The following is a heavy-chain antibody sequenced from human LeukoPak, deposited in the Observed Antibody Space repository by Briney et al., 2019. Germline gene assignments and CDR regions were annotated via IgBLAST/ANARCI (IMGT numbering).Heavy chain of an antibody. D-gene: IGHD4-11*01. CDR3: AKGLDYSLDY. CDR1: GFTFSSYA. J-gene: IGHJ4*02. CDR2: ISGSGGST. V-gene: IGHV3-23*01. Sequence: GGSLRLSCAASGFTFSSYAMSWVRQAPGKGLEWVSAISGSGGSTYYVDSVKGRFSISRDNSKNTLYLQMNSLRGEDTAVYYCAKGLDYSLDYWGQGTLVTVSS.